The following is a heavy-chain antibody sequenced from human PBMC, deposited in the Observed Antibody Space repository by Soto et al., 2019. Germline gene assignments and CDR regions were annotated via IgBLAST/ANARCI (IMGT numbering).Heavy chain of an antibody. CDR2: ISYTGIT. Sequence: SETLSLTCTVSGGSSISGDYYWSWVRQHPGKGLEWIGYISYTGITKYNPSLQSRVAISVDISKSQFSLKVNSVTAADTAVYYCARSRRAQGFPFDYWGQGTLVTVSS. V-gene: IGHV4-31*03. D-gene: IGHD2-15*01. CDR1: GGSSISGDYY. CDR3: ARSRRAQGFPFDY. J-gene: IGHJ4*02.